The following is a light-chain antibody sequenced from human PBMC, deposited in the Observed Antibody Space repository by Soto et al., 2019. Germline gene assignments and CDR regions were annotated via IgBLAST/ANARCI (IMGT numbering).Light chain of an antibody. V-gene: IGKV1-39*01. Sequence: DIQLTQSPSSLSASVGDTVTITCRAGQTVNNYLNWYQHKPGEVPKLLIYAASSLQSGVPSRFSATASGKDFTRTIINLRTEDFGTYYGHQSYTSLQTFSQGTKLEI. J-gene: IGKJ2*01. CDR2: AAS. CDR1: QTVNNY. CDR3: HQSYTSLQT.